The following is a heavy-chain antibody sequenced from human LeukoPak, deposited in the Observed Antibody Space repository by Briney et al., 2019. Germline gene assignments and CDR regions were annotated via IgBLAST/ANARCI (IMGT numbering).Heavy chain of an antibody. Sequence: GGALRLSCAAPGVTFSVDSMHCVRPALGKGLVWVSRFITDGRSTPYAASVKGRFTISRDNAKNTLYLQMNSLRAEDTAVYYCARDVRHAFDSWGQGTMVTVSS. CDR2: FITDGRST. CDR1: GVTFSVDS. CDR3: ARDVRHAFDS. V-gene: IGHV3-74*01. D-gene: IGHD6-6*01. J-gene: IGHJ3*02.